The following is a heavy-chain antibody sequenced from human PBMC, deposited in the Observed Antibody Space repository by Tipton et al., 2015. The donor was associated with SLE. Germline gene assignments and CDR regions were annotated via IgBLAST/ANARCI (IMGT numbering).Heavy chain of an antibody. CDR1: GVSIRSYY. CDR3: ARRQWGSGYDYFDY. V-gene: IGHV4-59*08. D-gene: IGHD5-12*01. CDR2: IFYSGST. Sequence: TLSLTCSVSGVSIRSYYWSWIRQPPGKGLEWIGYIFYSGSTNYNPSLKSRVTMSVDTSKNQFSLKLSSVTAADTAVYYCARRQWGSGYDYFDYWGQGTLATVSS. J-gene: IGHJ4*02.